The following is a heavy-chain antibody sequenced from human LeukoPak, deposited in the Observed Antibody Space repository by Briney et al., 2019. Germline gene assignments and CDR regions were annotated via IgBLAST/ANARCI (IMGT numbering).Heavy chain of an antibody. CDR1: GFTFDDYG. J-gene: IGHJ3*02. V-gene: IGHV3-20*04. Sequence: GGSLRLSCETSGFTFDDYGMSWVRQSTGKGLEWVSAITNWNGGSTGYADSVRGRFTISRDNAKNSLYLQMNSLRAEDTALYYCARCSRSSTDCYSAFDIWGQGTMVTVSS. D-gene: IGHD2-2*02. CDR2: ITNWNGGST. CDR3: ARCSRSSTDCYSAFDI.